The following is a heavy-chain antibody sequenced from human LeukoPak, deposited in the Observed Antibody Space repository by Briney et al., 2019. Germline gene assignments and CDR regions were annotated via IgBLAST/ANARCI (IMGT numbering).Heavy chain of an antibody. V-gene: IGHV1-2*06. CDR3: ARDRAIIVGATPGIGY. CDR1: GYTFTGYY. Sequence: ASVKVSCKASGYTFTGYYMHWVRQAPGQGLEWMGQINPNSGGTNYAQKFQGRVTMTRDTSISTAYMELSRLRSDDTAVYYCARDRAIIVGATPGIGYWGQGTLVTVSS. CDR2: INPNSGGT. J-gene: IGHJ4*02. D-gene: IGHD1-26*01.